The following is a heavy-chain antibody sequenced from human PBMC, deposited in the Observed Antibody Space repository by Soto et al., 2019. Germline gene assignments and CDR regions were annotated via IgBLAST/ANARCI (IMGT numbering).Heavy chain of an antibody. CDR3: ASNQTPGYGDSHYFDY. CDR1: GGSISSGDYY. CDR2: IYYSGST. V-gene: IGHV4-30-4*01. J-gene: IGHJ4*02. D-gene: IGHD5-18*01. Sequence: SETLSLTCTVSGGSISSGDYYWSWIRQPPGKGLEWIGYIYYSGSTYYNPSLKSRVTISVDTSKNQFSLKLSSVTAADTAVYYCASNQTPGYGDSHYFDYWGQGTLVTVSS.